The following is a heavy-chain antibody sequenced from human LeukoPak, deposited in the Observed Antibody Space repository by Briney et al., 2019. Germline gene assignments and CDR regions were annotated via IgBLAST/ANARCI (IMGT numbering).Heavy chain of an antibody. D-gene: IGHD2-15*01. CDR2: INHSGST. V-gene: IGHV4-34*01. J-gene: IGHJ4*02. CDR3: ARLVVAARGFFDY. CDR1: GGSFSGYY. Sequence: PSETLSLTCAVYGGSFSGYYWSWIRQPPGKGLEWIGEINHSGSTNYNPSLKSRVTISVDTSKNQFSLELSSVTAADTAVYYCARLVVAARGFFDYWGQGTLVTVSS.